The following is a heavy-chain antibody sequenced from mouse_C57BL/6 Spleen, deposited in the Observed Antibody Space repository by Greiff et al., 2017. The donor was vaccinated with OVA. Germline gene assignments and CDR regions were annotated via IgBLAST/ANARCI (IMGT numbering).Heavy chain of an antibody. Sequence: VQLQQSGAELVRPGASVKLSCTASGFNIKDYYMHWVKQRPEQGLEWIGRIDPEDGDTEYAPKFQGKATMTADTSSNTAYLQLSSLTSEDTAVYYCTTYYGSSSYWYFDVWGTGTTVTVSS. D-gene: IGHD1-1*01. CDR1: GFNIKDYY. V-gene: IGHV14-1*01. CDR2: IDPEDGDT. J-gene: IGHJ1*03. CDR3: TTYYGSSSYWYFDV.